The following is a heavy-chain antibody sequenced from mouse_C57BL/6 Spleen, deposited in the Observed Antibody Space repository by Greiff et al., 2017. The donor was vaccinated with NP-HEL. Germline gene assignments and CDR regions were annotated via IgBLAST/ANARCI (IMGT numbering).Heavy chain of an antibody. D-gene: IGHD2-5*01. CDR1: GFTFSDYY. CDR3: ARHDYSNYDYARDY. Sequence: EVKLMESGGGLVQPGGSLKLSCAASGFTFSDYYMYWVRQTPEKRLEWVAYISTGGGSTYYPDTVKGRFTISRDNAKNTLYLQMSRLKSEDTAMYYCARHDYSNYDYARDYWGQGTSVTVSS. V-gene: IGHV5-12*01. J-gene: IGHJ4*01. CDR2: ISTGGGST.